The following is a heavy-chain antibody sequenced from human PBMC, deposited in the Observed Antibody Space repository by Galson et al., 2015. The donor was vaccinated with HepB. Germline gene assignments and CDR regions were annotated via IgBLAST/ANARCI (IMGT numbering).Heavy chain of an antibody. CDR1: GVTFSSDA. J-gene: IGHJ4*02. V-gene: IGHV3-30-3*01. CDR3: SRDAQTYSSSWSDY. CDR2: ISYAGSNK. D-gene: IGHD6-13*01. Sequence: LRLCCASSGVTFSSDAMRWCRQARGMGREWVAVISYAGSNKYYADSVKGLFSISRDNSKNTLYLQMNSLRAEDTAVYYGSRDAQTYSSSWSDYWGQGTLVTVSS.